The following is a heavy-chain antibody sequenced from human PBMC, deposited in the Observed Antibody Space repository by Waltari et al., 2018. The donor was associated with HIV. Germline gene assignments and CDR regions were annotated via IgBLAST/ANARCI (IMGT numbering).Heavy chain of an antibody. CDR3: AKVGLSGRWLLRRPFYFDY. V-gene: IGHV3-23*01. Sequence: LLESGGNLVQPGGSLPLSCAASGLTFSRYAMAWVRQLPGKGLEWVSAISGSGGDSLFADSVKGRFTISRDASTVYLSRNRVTAEDTAVYYCAKVGLSGRWLLRRPFYFDYWGQGILVTVSS. CDR2: ISGSGGDS. D-gene: IGHD3-10*01. J-gene: IGHJ4*02. CDR1: GLTFSRYA.